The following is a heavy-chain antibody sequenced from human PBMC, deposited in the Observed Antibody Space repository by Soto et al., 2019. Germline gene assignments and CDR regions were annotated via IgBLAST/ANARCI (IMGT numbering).Heavy chain of an antibody. V-gene: IGHV4-39*07. J-gene: IGHJ6*02. D-gene: IGHD4-4*01. Sequence: PSETLSLTCTVSGGSISSSSYYWGWIRQPPGKGLEWIGSIYYSGSTYYNPSLKSRVTISVDTSKNQFSLKLSSVTAADTAVYYCARAMTTYRSHLNYGMDVWGQGTTVTVSS. CDR2: IYYSGST. CDR3: ARAMTTYRSHLNYGMDV. CDR1: GGSISSSSYY.